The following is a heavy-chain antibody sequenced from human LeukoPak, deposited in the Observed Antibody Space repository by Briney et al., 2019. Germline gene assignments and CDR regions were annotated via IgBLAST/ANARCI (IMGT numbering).Heavy chain of an antibody. V-gene: IGHV1-8*01. J-gene: IGHJ4*02. Sequence: APVKVSCKASGYTFTSYDINWVRQATGQGLEWMGWMNPNSGNTGYAQKFQGRVTMTRNTSISTAYMELSSLRSEDTAVYYCARVDCSGGSCYSGPEFDYWGQGTLVTVSS. CDR1: GYTFTSYD. CDR3: ARVDCSGGSCYSGPEFDY. CDR2: MNPNSGNT. D-gene: IGHD2-15*01.